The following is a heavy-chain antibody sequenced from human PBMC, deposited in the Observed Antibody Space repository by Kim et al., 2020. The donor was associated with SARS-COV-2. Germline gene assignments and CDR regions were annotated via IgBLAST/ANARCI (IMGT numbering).Heavy chain of an antibody. D-gene: IGHD3-22*01. V-gene: IGHV3-9*01. CDR1: GFTFDDYA. Sequence: GGSLRLSCAASGFTFDDYAMHWVRQAPGKGLEWVSGISWNSGSIGYADSVKGRFTISRDNAKNSLYLQMNSLRAEDTALYYCARELYYYDSSGYYYYFDYWGQGTLVTVSS. CDR3: ARELYYYDSSGYYYYFDY. J-gene: IGHJ4*02. CDR2: ISWNSGSI.